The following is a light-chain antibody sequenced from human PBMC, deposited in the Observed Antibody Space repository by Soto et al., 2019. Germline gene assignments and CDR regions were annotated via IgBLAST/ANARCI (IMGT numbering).Light chain of an antibody. CDR2: DAS. CDR3: QQRSNWPST. Sequence: EIVLTQSPATLSLSPGERAALSCRASQSVSSYFAWYRQKPGQAPRLLIYDASKRATGIPARFSGSGSGTDFTLTISSLEPEDFAVYFGQQRSNWPSTFGGGTKVEI. V-gene: IGKV3-11*01. CDR1: QSVSSY. J-gene: IGKJ4*01.